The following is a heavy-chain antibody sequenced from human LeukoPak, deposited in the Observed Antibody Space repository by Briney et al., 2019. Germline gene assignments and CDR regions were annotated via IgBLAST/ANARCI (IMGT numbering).Heavy chain of an antibody. CDR2: ILDNGDT. CDR3: VRGRLFRGGFDS. Sequence: TGGSLRLSCAASGFTVSNNYMSWVRQVPGKGPEWVSGILDNGDTNYADSVKGRFTISRDNSKNTLYLQMSSLRADDTAVYYCVRGRLFRGGFDSWGQGTLVTVS. CDR1: GFTVSNNY. D-gene: IGHD2-15*01. J-gene: IGHJ4*02. V-gene: IGHV3-53*01.